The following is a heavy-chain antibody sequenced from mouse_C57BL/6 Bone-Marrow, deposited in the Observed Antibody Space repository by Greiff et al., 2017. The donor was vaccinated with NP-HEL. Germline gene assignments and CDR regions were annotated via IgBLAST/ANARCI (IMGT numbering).Heavy chain of an antibody. Sequence: EVQLVESGPGLVKPSQSLSLTCSVTGYSITSGYYWNWIRQFPGNKLEWMGYISYDGSNNYNPSLKNRISITRDTSKNQFFLKLNSVTTEDTATYYCARAIYYDYDDYAMDYWGQGTSVTVSS. J-gene: IGHJ4*01. CDR1: GYSITSGYY. V-gene: IGHV3-6*01. CDR2: ISYDGSN. CDR3: ARAIYYDYDDYAMDY. D-gene: IGHD2-4*01.